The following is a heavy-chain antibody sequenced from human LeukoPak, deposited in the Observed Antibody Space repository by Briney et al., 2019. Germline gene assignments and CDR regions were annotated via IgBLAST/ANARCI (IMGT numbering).Heavy chain of an antibody. Sequence: GGSLRLSCAASGFTFSSYWMHWVRQAPGKGLVWVSRINSDGSSTTYADSVKGRFAISRDNAKNTLFLQMNSLSPEDTAVYYCTTGRSSSWPDYWGQGTLVTVSS. J-gene: IGHJ4*02. D-gene: IGHD6-13*01. CDR3: TTGRSSSWPDY. CDR1: GFTFSSYW. V-gene: IGHV3-74*03. CDR2: INSDGSST.